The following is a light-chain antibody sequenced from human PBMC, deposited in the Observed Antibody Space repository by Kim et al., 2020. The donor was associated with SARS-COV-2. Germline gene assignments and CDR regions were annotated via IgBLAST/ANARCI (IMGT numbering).Light chain of an antibody. CDR1: SLRGYY. J-gene: IGLJ2*01. CDR2: GKN. Sequence: LGQIGRIKCQGDSLRGYYASWYQQKPGQAPVLVIYGKNNRHSGIPDRFSGSSSGNTASLTITGAQAEDEADYYCNSRDSSGNHLVVFGGGTKLTVL. CDR3: NSRDSSGNHLVV. V-gene: IGLV3-19*01.